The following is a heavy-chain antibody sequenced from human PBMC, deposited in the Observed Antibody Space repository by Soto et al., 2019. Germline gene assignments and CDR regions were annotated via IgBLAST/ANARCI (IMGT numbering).Heavy chain of an antibody. V-gene: IGHV4-4*07. CDR1: CGSISSYY. Sequence: PSETLSLTCTVSCGSISSYYWSWIRQPAGKGLEWIGRIYTSGSTNYNPSLKSRVTMSVDTSKNQFSLKLSSVTAADTAVYYCARDRYCSGGSCPYYFDYWGQGTLVTVSS. CDR2: IYTSGST. CDR3: ARDRYCSGGSCPYYFDY. D-gene: IGHD2-15*01. J-gene: IGHJ4*02.